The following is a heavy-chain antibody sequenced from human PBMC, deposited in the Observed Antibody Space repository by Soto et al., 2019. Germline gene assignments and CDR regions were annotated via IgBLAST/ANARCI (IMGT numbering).Heavy chain of an antibody. Sequence: ASVKVSCKASGYSFTSYVIYWVRQAPGQRLEWMGWINAGNGNTKYSQKFQGGVTITSDTSASTAYVELSSLRSEDTAVYFCARGVENIVVVLDVFGYYGMDVWGQGTTVTVSS. J-gene: IGHJ6*02. CDR3: ARGVENIVVVLDVFGYYGMDV. CDR2: INAGNGNT. V-gene: IGHV1-3*01. D-gene: IGHD2-2*01. CDR1: GYSFTSYV.